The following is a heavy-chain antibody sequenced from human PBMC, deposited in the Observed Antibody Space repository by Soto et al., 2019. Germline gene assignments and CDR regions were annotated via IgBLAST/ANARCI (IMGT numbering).Heavy chain of an antibody. J-gene: IGHJ4*02. Sequence: ASVTLSLTCTVSGGSISSGGYYWVWIRQPPGKGLEWIGSIYYSGSTYYNPSLKSRVTISVDTSKNQFSLKLSSVTAADTAVYYCARHQDCSGGSCYWDYWGQGTLVTVSS. CDR1: GGSISSGGYY. D-gene: IGHD2-15*01. CDR3: ARHQDCSGGSCYWDY. V-gene: IGHV4-39*01. CDR2: IYYSGST.